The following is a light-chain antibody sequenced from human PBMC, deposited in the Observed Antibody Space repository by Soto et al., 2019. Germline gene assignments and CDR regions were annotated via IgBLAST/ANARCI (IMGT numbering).Light chain of an antibody. J-gene: IGLJ7*01. Sequence: NFMLTQPHSVSESPGKTVTISCTRSSGSIADNYVQWYQQRPGSAPSTVIFEDDQRPSGVPDRFSGSIDISSNSASLTISGLKTEDEADYYCESYGPVFGGGTQLTVL. CDR2: EDD. V-gene: IGLV6-57*04. CDR3: ESYGPV. CDR1: SGSIADNY.